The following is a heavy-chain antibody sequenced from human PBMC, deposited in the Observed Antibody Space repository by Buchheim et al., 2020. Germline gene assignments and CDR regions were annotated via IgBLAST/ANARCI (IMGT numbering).Heavy chain of an antibody. J-gene: IGHJ4*02. CDR2: IRYDGSRK. CDR1: GFTFSDYG. Sequence: QVQLVESGGGVVQPGRSLRLSCAASGFTFSDYGMHWVRQAPGKGLEWVTFIRYDGSRKHYADSVEGRFTISRDNSRSMVDLQMSSLRPEDTAVYYCARAGGAYDHYEIEYWGQGTL. D-gene: IGHD3-22*01. V-gene: IGHV3-30*02. CDR3: ARAGGAYDHYEIEY.